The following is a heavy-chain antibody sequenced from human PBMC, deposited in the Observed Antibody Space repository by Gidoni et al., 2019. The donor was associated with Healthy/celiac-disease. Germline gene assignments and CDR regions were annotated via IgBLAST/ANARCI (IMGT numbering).Heavy chain of an antibody. D-gene: IGHD3-9*01. V-gene: IGHV4-34*01. CDR1: GVSFSGYY. CDR3: AREGPGPLPPITIYYYYYGMDV. J-gene: IGHJ6*02. Sequence: QVQLQQWGAGLLKPSETLSLTCAVYGVSFSGYYWSWIRQPPGKGLEWIGEINHSGSTNYNPSLKSRVTISVDTSKNQFSLKLSSVTAADTAVYYCAREGPGPLPPITIYYYYYGMDVWGQGTTVTVSS. CDR2: INHSGST.